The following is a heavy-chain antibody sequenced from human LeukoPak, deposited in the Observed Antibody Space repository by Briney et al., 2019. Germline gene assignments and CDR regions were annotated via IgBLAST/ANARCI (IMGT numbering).Heavy chain of an antibody. CDR1: GGSISTSNYY. J-gene: IGHJ4*02. D-gene: IGHD5-18*01. Sequence: SETLSLTCTVSGGSISTSNYYWGCIRHPPGKGLEWIWTIYYSGSTFYNPSLKSRVTVSLDTSKNQFSLKLRSVSAVDTAVYYCARIANVDMAMVNFDYWGQGALVTVSS. V-gene: IGHV4-39*01. CDR2: IYYSGST. CDR3: ARIANVDMAMVNFDY.